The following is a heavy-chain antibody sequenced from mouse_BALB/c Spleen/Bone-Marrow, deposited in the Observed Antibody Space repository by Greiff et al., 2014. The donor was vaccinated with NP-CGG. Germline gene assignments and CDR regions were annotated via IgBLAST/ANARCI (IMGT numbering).Heavy chain of an antibody. Sequence: EVKLMESGGGLVKSGGSLKLSCAASGFAFSSYDMSWVRQTPEKRLEWVAYISHGGGTTYYSDTVKGRFTISRDNAKNTLYLQMSSLKSEDTAIYYCTRHGGYYPYYYAMDYWGQGTSVTVSS. J-gene: IGHJ4*01. CDR3: TRHGGYYPYYYAMDY. CDR2: ISHGGGTT. V-gene: IGHV5-12-1*01. D-gene: IGHD2-3*01. CDR1: GFAFSSYD.